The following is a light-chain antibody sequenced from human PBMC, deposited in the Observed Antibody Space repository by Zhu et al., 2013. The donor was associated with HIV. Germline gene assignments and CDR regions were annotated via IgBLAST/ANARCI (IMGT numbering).Light chain of an antibody. CDR1: QSISSY. V-gene: IGKV1-39*01. J-gene: IGKJ2*01. CDR3: QQANIFPYT. CDR2: AAS. Sequence: DIQMTQSPSSLSASVGDRVTITYRASQSISSYLNWYQQKPGKAPKLLIYAASSLQSGVPSRFSGYGSETDFTLTISSLQPEDFATYFCQQANIFPYTFGQGTKLEIK.